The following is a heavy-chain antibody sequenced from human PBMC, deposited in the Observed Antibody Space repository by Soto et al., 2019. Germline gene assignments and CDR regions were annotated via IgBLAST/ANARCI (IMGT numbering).Heavy chain of an antibody. CDR2: IYSSGST. D-gene: IGHD3-10*01. J-gene: IGHJ5*02. V-gene: IGHV4-30-4*01. CDR1: GDSISNADFS. CDR3: PRDRGFASGSFEP. Sequence: PSETLSLTCTVSGDSISNADFSWNWIRQPPGKGLEWIGYIYSSGSTFYNPSLKSRLTLSVDTTKNQVSLKVTSMTPADTAVFYCPRDRGFASGSFEPWGPGTLVTVSS.